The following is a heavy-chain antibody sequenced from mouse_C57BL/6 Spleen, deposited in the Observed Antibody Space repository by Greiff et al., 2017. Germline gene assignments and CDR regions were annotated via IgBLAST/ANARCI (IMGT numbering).Heavy chain of an antibody. CDR1: GFTFSDYG. CDR2: ISSGSSTI. D-gene: IGHD2-4*01. V-gene: IGHV5-17*01. CDR3: ARGSTMITNDYAMDY. Sequence: VNVVESGGGLVKPGGSLKLSCAASGFTFSDYGMHWVRQAPEKGLEWVAYISSGSSTIYYADTVKGRFTISRDNAKNTLFLQMTSLRSEDTDMYYCARGSTMITNDYAMDYWGQGTSVTVSS. J-gene: IGHJ4*01.